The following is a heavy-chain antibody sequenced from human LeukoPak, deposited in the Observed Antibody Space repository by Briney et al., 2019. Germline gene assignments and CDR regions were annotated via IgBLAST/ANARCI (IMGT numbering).Heavy chain of an antibody. CDR3: ARHYFSTLTTLLRGVKKQKSRFDP. CDR1: GGSFSDYY. Sequence: SETLSLTCAVYGGSFSDYYWSWIRQPPGKGLEWIGEINHSGSTNYSPSLKSRVTISVDTSKKEFSLKLSSVTAADTAVYYCARHYFSTLTTLLRGVKKQKSRFDPWGQGTLVTVSS. CDR2: INHSGST. V-gene: IGHV4-34*01. D-gene: IGHD4-17*01. J-gene: IGHJ5*02.